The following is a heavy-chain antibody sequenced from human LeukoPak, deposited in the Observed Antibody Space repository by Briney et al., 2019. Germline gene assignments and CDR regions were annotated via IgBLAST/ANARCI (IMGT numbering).Heavy chain of an antibody. J-gene: IGHJ6*03. Sequence: GGSLRLSCAASGFTFSSYWMSWVRQAPGKGLEWVATIRQDGSEKHHVDPVRGRFTISRDNAKNSLYLQMNNLRAEDTAVYYCVRGCGRSSCPYYLDVWGKGTTVTVSS. CDR1: GFTFSSYW. CDR3: VRGCGRSSCPYYLDV. CDR2: IRQDGSEK. V-gene: IGHV3-7*01. D-gene: IGHD6-13*01.